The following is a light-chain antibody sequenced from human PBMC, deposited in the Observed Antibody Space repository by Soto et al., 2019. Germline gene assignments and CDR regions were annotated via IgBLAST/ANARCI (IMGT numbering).Light chain of an antibody. J-gene: IGLJ3*02. CDR2: EVS. CDR1: SSDVGGYNY. CDR3: SSYTSSSTRV. Sequence: QSALTQPASVSGSPGQSITISCTGTSSDVGGYNYVSWYQQHPGKAPKLMIYEVSNRPSWVSNRFSGSKCGNTDSVTISGLQAEDEADYYCSSYTSSSTRVFGGGTQLTVL. V-gene: IGLV2-14*01.